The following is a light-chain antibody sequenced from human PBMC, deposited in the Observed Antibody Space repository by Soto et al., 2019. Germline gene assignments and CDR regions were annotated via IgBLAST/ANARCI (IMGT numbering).Light chain of an antibody. CDR2: AAS. V-gene: IGKV1-17*01. J-gene: IGKJ1*01. CDR3: LQHNSYPRT. Sequence: DIQMTQSPSSLSASVGDRVTITCRASQAITNDLSWYQQKPGEPPKRLIYAASTLHSGVPSRFSGSGSGTEFTLTSSSLQPEDFATYFCLQHNSYPRTFGQGTKVEIK. CDR1: QAITND.